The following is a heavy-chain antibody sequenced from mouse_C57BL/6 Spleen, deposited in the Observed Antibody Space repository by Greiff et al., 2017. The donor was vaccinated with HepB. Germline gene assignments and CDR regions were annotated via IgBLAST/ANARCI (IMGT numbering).Heavy chain of an antibody. CDR2: INPSNGGT. V-gene: IGHV1-53*01. D-gene: IGHD2-4*01. CDR3: ARRYYDYDFWYFDV. J-gene: IGHJ1*03. Sequence: VQLQQSGTELVKPGASVKLSCKASGYTFTSYWMHWVKQRPGQGLEWIGNINPSNGGTNYNEKFKSKATLTVDKSSSTAYMQLSSLTSADSAVYYCARRYYDYDFWYFDVWGTGTTVTVSS. CDR1: GYTFTSYW.